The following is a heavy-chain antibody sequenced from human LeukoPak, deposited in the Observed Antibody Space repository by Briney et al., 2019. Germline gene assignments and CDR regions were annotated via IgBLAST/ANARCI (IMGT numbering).Heavy chain of an antibody. V-gene: IGHV3-21*01. D-gene: IGHD2-15*01. J-gene: IGHJ4*02. CDR1: GFTFSAYA. Sequence: PGGSLRLSCSASGFTFSAYAMYWVRQAPGKGLEWVSSISSSSSYIDHADSVKGRFTISRDNAKNSLYLQMNSLRAEDTAVYYCARVRCSGGSCYSDDYWGQGTLVTVSS. CDR2: ISSSSSYI. CDR3: ARVRCSGGSCYSDDY.